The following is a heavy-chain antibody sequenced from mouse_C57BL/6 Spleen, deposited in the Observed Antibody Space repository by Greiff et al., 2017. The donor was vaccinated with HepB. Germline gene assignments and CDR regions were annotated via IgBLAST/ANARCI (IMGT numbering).Heavy chain of an antibody. V-gene: IGHV1-15*01. CDR3: TRSGIITTVVGYYAMDY. J-gene: IGHJ4*01. CDR1: GYTFTDYE. CDR2: IDPETGGT. D-gene: IGHD1-1*01. Sequence: QVQLQQSGAELVRPGASVTLSCKASGYTFTDYEMHWVKQTPVHGLEWIGAIDPETGGTAYNQKFKGKAILTADKSSSTAYMELRSLTSEDSAVYYCTRSGIITTVVGYYAMDYWGQGTSVTVSS.